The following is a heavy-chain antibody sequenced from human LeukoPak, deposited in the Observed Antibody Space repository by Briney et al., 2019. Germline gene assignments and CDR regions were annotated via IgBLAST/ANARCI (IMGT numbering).Heavy chain of an antibody. V-gene: IGHV3-20*04. Sequence: PGESLRLSCAVSGFTFDDYAMSWVRQPPGKGLEWLSHINYDGGSTSSADSVRGRFAISRDNAQNSLFLQMNSLRGDDTALYYCVRVTSPFFDRGAHDAFDLWGQGTMVTVSS. D-gene: IGHD3-3*02. CDR2: INYDGGST. CDR1: GFTFDDYA. J-gene: IGHJ3*01. CDR3: VRVTSPFFDRGAHDAFDL.